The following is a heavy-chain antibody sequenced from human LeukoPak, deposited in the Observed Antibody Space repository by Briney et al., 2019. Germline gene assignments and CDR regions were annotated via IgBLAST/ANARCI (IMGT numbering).Heavy chain of an antibody. V-gene: IGHV1-18*01. CDR2: ISAYNGNT. D-gene: IGHD3-22*01. CDR3: AREIENYYYYGMDV. Sequence: GASVNVSCKASGYTFTSYGISWVRQAPGQGLEWMGWISAYNGNTNYAQKLQGRVTMTTDTSTSTAYMELRSLRSDDTAVYYCAREIENYYYYGMDVWGQGTTVTVSS. J-gene: IGHJ6*02. CDR1: GYTFTSYG.